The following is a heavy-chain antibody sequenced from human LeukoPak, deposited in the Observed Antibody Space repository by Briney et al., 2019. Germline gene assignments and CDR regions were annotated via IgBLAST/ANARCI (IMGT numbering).Heavy chain of an antibody. CDR2: INPNSGGT. J-gene: IGHJ4*02. CDR3: ARSLGAHIVVVAAFDY. CDR1: GYTFTGYY. Sequence: ASVKVSCKASGYTFTGYYTHWVRQAPGQGLEWMGWINPNSGGTNYAQKFQGRVTMTRDTSISTAYMELSRLRSDDTAVYYCARSLGAHIVVVAAFDYWGQGTLVTVSS. D-gene: IGHD2-15*01. V-gene: IGHV1-2*02.